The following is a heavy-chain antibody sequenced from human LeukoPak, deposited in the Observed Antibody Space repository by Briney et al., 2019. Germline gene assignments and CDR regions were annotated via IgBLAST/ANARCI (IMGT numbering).Heavy chain of an antibody. J-gene: IGHJ4*02. V-gene: IGHV3-23*01. CDR3: ARSGTPQSTAMYFDH. D-gene: IGHD5-18*01. Sequence: PGGSLRLSCAASGFAFRDYAMNWVRQAPGEGPVWVSSLRASGDDTWYADPVKGRFTISRDNSKNTLYLQMNRLRVDDAAVYFCARSGTPQSTAMYFDHWGQGTLVTVSS. CDR2: LRASGDDT. CDR1: GFAFRDYA.